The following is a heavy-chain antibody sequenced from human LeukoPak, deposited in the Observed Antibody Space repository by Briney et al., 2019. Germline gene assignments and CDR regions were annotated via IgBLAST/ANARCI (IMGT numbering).Heavy chain of an antibody. Sequence: PGGSLRLSCAASGFTFSSYEMNWVRQAPGKGLEWVSYISSSSSTRYYADSAMGRFTISRDNAKNSLYMQMNSLRAEDTAVYYCARGRDSSVYDDAFDIWGQGTMVTVSS. V-gene: IGHV3-48*01. CDR2: ISSSSSTR. J-gene: IGHJ3*02. CDR1: GFTFSSYE. CDR3: ARGRDSSVYDDAFDI. D-gene: IGHD3-22*01.